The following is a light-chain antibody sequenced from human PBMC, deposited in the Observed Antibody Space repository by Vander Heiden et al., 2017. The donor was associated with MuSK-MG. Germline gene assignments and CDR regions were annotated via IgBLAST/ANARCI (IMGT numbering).Light chain of an antibody. CDR3: QQSYSTPWT. Sequence: DLQVTQSPSFLLASVGDRVTITCRASQSISSYLNWYQQKPGKAPKLLIYAASSLQSGVPSRFSGSGSGTDFTLTISSLQPEDVATYYCQQSYSTPWTFGQGTKVEIK. CDR2: AAS. V-gene: IGKV1-39*01. CDR1: QSISSY. J-gene: IGKJ1*01.